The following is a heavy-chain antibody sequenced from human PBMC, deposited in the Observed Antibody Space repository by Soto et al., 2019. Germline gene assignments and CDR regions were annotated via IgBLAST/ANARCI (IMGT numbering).Heavy chain of an antibody. CDR2: ISYDGSNK. J-gene: IGHJ6*02. CDR1: GFTFSSYA. CDR3: AKEYYDFWSGFVPHSYYYGMDV. D-gene: IGHD3-3*01. V-gene: IGHV3-30-3*02. Sequence: GGSLRLSCAASGFTFSSYAMHWVRQAPGKGLEWVAVISYDGSNKYYADSVKGRFTISRDNSKNTLYLQMNSLRAEDTAVYYCAKEYYDFWSGFVPHSYYYGMDVWGQGSKVNVS.